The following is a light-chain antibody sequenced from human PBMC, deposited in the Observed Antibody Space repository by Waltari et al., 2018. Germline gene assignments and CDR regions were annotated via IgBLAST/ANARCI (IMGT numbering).Light chain of an antibody. V-gene: IGLV2-14*03. CDR2: DVI. CDR1: SRYVGGYNY. CDR3: SLYTTIYV. J-gene: IGLJ1*01. Sequence: QSVLTQPASVSGSPGQSITISCTGTSRYVGGYNYVSWYQQHPGKAPKLMIYDVIKRPSGISNRFSGSKSGNTASLTISGLQAEDEADYYCSLYTTIYVFGPGTKVTVL.